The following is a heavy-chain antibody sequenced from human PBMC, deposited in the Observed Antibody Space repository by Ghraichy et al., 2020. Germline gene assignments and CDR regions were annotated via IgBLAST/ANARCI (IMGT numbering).Heavy chain of an antibody. J-gene: IGHJ4*02. V-gene: IGHV3-21*01. CDR2: ISSSSSYI. D-gene: IGHD6-13*01. CDR1: GFTFSSYS. Sequence: GGSLRLSCAASGFTFSSYSMNWVRQAPGKGLEWVSSISSSSSYIYYADSVKGRFTISRDNAKNSLYLQMNSLRAEDTAVYYCARERAYSSSWYGTPENYFDYWGQGTLVTVSS. CDR3: ARERAYSSSWYGTPENYFDY.